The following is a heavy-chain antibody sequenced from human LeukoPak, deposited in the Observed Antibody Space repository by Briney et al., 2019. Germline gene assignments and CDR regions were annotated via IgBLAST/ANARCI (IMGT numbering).Heavy chain of an antibody. V-gene: IGHV1-18*01. CDR1: GYTFTSYG. Sequence: GASVKVSCKSSGYTFTSYGISWVRQAPGQGLEWMGWISAYNGNTNYAQKLQGRVTMTTDTSTSTAYMELRSLRSDDTAVYYCARGLRYFDWSRHDYWGQGTLVTVSS. CDR2: ISAYNGNT. D-gene: IGHD3-9*01. J-gene: IGHJ4*02. CDR3: ARGLRYFDWSRHDY.